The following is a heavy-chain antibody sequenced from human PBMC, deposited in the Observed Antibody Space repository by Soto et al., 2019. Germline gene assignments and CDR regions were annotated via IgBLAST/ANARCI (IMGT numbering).Heavy chain of an antibody. CDR1: GYSFTSYW. J-gene: IGHJ5*02. Sequence: GESLKISCKGSGYSFTSYWIGWVRQMPGKGLEWMGRIDPSDSYTNYSPSFQGHVTISADKSISTAYLQWSSLKASDTAMYYCARHGSIVGATNWFDPWGQGTLVTVSS. V-gene: IGHV5-10-1*01. CDR2: IDPSDSYT. D-gene: IGHD1-26*01. CDR3: ARHGSIVGATNWFDP.